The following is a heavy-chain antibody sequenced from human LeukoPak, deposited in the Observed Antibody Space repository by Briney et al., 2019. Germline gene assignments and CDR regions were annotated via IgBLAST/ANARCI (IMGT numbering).Heavy chain of an antibody. V-gene: IGHV1-18*01. CDR3: ARDGTSTDDY. CDR1: GYTFSNFG. CDR2: TSGNNDNP. J-gene: IGHJ4*02. Sequence: ASVKVSCKTSGYTFSNFGINWVRQAPGQGLERMGWTSGNNDNPNYGQKFQGRFTVTTDSSTSTAYMELRNLRFDDTAVYYCARDGTSTDDYWGQGTLVTVSS. D-gene: IGHD2-2*01.